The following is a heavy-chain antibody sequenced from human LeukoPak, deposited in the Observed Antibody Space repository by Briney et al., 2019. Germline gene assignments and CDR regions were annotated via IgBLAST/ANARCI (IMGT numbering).Heavy chain of an antibody. CDR3: ASGRGNLMIRG. Sequence: TLSLTCAVSGGSVSSGAYCWTWIRQPPGKGLEWIGSMSHSGNTHYNASLQRRVTMSVDTSKNQFSLKLSSVTAADTAVYYCASGRGNLMIRGWGQGNLVTVSS. CDR2: MSHSGNT. J-gene: IGHJ4*02. V-gene: IGHV4-30-2*01. D-gene: IGHD3-16*01. CDR1: GGSVSSGAYC.